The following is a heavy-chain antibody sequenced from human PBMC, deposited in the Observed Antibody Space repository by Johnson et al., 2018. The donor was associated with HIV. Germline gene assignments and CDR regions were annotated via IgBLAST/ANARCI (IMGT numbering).Heavy chain of an antibody. CDR3: ARDVTKDAFDI. CDR1: GLSFSNLG. Sequence: QVKLVESGGGVVQPGKSLTLSCVSSGLSFSNLGIHWVRQAPGKRPEWVAVMSYDGSNKYYADSVKGRFTIYRDNSKNTLSLQMDRLRPEDTAVYYCARDVTKDAFDIWGQGTMVTVSS. V-gene: IGHV3-30*03. CDR2: MSYDGSNK. D-gene: IGHD4-17*01. J-gene: IGHJ3*02.